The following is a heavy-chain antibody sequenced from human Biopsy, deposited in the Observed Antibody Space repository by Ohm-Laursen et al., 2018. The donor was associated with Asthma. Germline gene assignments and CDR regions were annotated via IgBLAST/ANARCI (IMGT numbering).Heavy chain of an antibody. D-gene: IGHD1-26*01. CDR3: ARALPYSGSYFRY. CDR1: GGMFGNYA. J-gene: IGHJ4*02. V-gene: IGHV1-69*01. Sequence: SSVKVSCKASGGMFGNYAISWVRQAPGLGLEWMGGISPIFGSSNYAQRFQGRVTITADESTSTAYMELSSLRSEDTAVYYCARALPYSGSYFRYWGQGTLVTVSS. CDR2: ISPIFGSS.